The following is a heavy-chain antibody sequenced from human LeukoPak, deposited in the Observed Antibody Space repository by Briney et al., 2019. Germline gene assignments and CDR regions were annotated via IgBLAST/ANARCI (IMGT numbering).Heavy chain of an antibody. D-gene: IGHD3-16*01. Sequence: GGSLRLSCAASGFTFSSYAMTWVRQAPGKGLEWVSAISGSGGDTYYADSVKGRFTISRDNSKNTLYLQMNSLRAEDTAVYYCAKVSLRGRHFDYWGQGTLVTVSS. CDR3: AKVSLRGRHFDY. CDR1: GFTFSSYA. CDR2: ISGSGGDT. J-gene: IGHJ4*02. V-gene: IGHV3-23*01.